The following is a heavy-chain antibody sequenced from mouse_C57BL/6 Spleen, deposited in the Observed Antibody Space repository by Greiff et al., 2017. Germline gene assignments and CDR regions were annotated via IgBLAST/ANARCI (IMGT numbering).Heavy chain of an antibody. D-gene: IGHD2-4*01. CDR1: GFTFSDYG. J-gene: IGHJ4*01. CDR2: ISSGSSTI. Sequence: EVMLVESGGGLVKPGGSLKLSCAASGFTFSDYGMHWVRQAPEKGLEWVAYISSGSSTIYYADTVKGRFTISRDNAKNTRFLQMTSLRSEDTAMYYCARGITTGYYYAMDDWGQGTSVTVSS. V-gene: IGHV5-17*01. CDR3: ARGITTGYYYAMDD.